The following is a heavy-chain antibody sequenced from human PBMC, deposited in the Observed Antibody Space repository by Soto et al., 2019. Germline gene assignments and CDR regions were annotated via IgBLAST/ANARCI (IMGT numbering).Heavy chain of an antibody. Sequence: QTLTLTCTFSGFSLTTSGVGVGWIRQPPGKALEWLGLIYWNDDKRYSPSLKSRVTIAKDTSRDQVVLTMTNMDPVDTATYFCARGTFGGIYWYFDYWGQGTLATVSS. CDR3: ARGTFGGIYWYFDY. CDR2: IYWNDDK. CDR1: GFSLTTSGVG. V-gene: IGHV2-5*01. J-gene: IGHJ4*02. D-gene: IGHD3-10*01.